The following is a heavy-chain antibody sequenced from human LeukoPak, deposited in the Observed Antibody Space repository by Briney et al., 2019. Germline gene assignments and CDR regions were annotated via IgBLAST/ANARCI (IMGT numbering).Heavy chain of an antibody. D-gene: IGHD3-3*01. CDR1: GGSISSYY. CDR2: IYTSGST. V-gene: IGHV4-4*07. Sequence: SETLSLTCTVSGGSISSYYWSWIRQPPGKGLEWIGRIYTSGSTNYNPSLKSRVTMSVDTSKNQFSLKLSSVTAADTAVYYCARTPYYDFWSGYSPFDYWGQGTLVTVSS. J-gene: IGHJ4*02. CDR3: ARTPYYDFWSGYSPFDY.